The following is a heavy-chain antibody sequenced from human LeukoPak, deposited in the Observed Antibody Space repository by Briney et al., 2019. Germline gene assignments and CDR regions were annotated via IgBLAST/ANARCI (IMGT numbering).Heavy chain of an antibody. J-gene: IGHJ6*02. CDR2: IYTSGST. V-gene: IGHV4-4*07. CDR1: GGSISSYY. Sequence: PSETLSLTCTVSGGSISSYYWSWIRQPAGKGLEWIGRIYTSGSTNYNPSLKGRVTMSVDTSKNQFSLKLSSVTAADTAVYYCARDCSSTSCYVAVWGQGTTVTVSS. CDR3: ARDCSSTSCYVAV. D-gene: IGHD2-2*01.